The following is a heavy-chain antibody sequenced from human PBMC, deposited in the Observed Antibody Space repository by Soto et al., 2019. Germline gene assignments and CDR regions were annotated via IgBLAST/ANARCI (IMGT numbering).Heavy chain of an antibody. Sequence: SETLSLTCGVSGGSLSGATYSWNWIRQPPGKGLEWIGYIFPSGTTYYNPSLKSRVTISIDASKNPFSLSLRSLTAADTAVYYCARSREFDYWSQGTLVTVSS. CDR1: GGSLSGATYS. V-gene: IGHV4-30-2*01. CDR2: IFPSGTT. CDR3: ARSREFDY. J-gene: IGHJ4*02.